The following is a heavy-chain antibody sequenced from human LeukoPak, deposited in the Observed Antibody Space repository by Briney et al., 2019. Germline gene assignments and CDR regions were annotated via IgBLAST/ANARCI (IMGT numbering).Heavy chain of an antibody. Sequence: PSETLSLTCTVSGYSISSGYYWGWIRQPPGKGLEWIGSIYHSGSTYYNPSLKSRVTMSVDTSKNQFSLKLSSVTAADTAVYYCARDRYSSGWRYYYYYYYMDVWGKGTTVTISS. CDR3: ARDRYSSGWRYYYYYYYMDV. CDR2: IYHSGST. D-gene: IGHD6-19*01. V-gene: IGHV4-38-2*02. J-gene: IGHJ6*03. CDR1: GYSISSGYY.